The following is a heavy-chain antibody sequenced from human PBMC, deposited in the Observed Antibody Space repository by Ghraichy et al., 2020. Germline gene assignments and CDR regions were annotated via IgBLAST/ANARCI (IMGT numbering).Heavy chain of an antibody. Sequence: SETLSLTCTVSGYSISSGYYWGWIRQPPGKGLEWIGSIYHSGSTYYNQSLKSRVTISVDTSKNQFSLKLSSVTAADTAVYYCARDGTKRWLHQNWFDPWGQGTLVTVSS. J-gene: IGHJ5*02. V-gene: IGHV4-38-2*02. CDR1: GYSISSGYY. CDR2: IYHSGST. CDR3: ARDGTKRWLHQNWFDP. D-gene: IGHD5-24*01.